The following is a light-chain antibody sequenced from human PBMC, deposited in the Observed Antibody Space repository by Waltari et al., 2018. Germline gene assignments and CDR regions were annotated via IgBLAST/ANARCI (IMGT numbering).Light chain of an antibody. V-gene: IGLV1-40*01. J-gene: IGLJ1*01. CDR3: QCYDSSLSAYV. CDR1: TSNIGAGSD. CDR2: GND. Sequence: VLTQPPSVSGAPGQTVTIPCTGTTSNIGAGSDVPWYQQPTVTAPKLLIHGNDIRPSGGPDRFSGSKAATSASLVITGLQADDEADYYCQCYDSSLSAYVFGSGTHVTVL.